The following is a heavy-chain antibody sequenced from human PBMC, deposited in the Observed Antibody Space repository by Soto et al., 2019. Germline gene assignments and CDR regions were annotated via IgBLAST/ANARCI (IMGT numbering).Heavy chain of an antibody. CDR2: VIHSGST. Sequence: QVQLQQWGARLLKPSEALSLTCAVYGGSFSGYYWTCIRQPPGRGLEWIGDVIHSGSTNYNPALQGRGTIPLDPSKKQCSLELSAVTAADTGVYYCARGSVIGGVIIPDGGQGTLVTV. J-gene: IGHJ4*02. CDR3: ARGSVIGGVIIPD. V-gene: IGHV4-34*01. D-gene: IGHD3-16*01. CDR1: GGSFSGYY.